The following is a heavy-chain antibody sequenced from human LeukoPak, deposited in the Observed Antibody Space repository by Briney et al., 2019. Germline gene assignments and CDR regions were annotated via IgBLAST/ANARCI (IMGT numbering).Heavy chain of an antibody. CDR2: ISYDGSNE. J-gene: IGHJ6*02. CDR3: ARDNEQQLGNYYHYGMDV. V-gene: IGHV3-30*03. D-gene: IGHD6-13*01. CDR1: GFTFSSYG. Sequence: GGSLRLSCAAFGFTFSSYGMHWVRQAPGRGLEWVVVISYDGSNEHYVDSVKGRFTVSRDNSRSTLYLQMNSLRAEDTAVYFCARDNEQQLGNYYHYGMDVWGQGTTVTVSS.